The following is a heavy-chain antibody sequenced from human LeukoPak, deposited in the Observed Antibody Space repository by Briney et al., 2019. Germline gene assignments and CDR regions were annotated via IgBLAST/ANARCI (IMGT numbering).Heavy chain of an antibody. CDR3: AKSGSYLLGHGAFDI. CDR2: IDNDAYSS. Sequence: GGSLRLSCAASGFPFRSYWMHWVRQAPGKGLVWVARIDNDAYSSVYADSVKGRFTISRDNSKNSLYLQMNSLRAEDTAVYYCAKSGSYLLGHGAFDIWGQGTMVTVSS. CDR1: GFPFRSYW. J-gene: IGHJ3*02. V-gene: IGHV3-74*01. D-gene: IGHD1-26*01.